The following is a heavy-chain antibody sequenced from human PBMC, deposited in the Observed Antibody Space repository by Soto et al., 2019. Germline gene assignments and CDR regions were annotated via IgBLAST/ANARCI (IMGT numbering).Heavy chain of an antibody. CDR3: AGGDYYHSSGYYFYYYTMDV. V-gene: IGHV4-39*01. D-gene: IGHD3-22*01. J-gene: IGHJ6*02. CDR1: GGSISSSSYY. CDR2: VYYGGST. Sequence: SETLSLTCTVSGGSISSSSYYWGWIRQPPGKGLEWIGNVYYGGSTYYNPSLKSRVAISVETSKSQFSLKLSSVTAADTAVYYCAGGDYYHSSGYYFYYYTMDVWGQGTTVTVSS.